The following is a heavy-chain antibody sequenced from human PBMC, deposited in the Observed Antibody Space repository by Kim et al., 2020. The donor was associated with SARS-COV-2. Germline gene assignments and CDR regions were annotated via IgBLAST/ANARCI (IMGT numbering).Heavy chain of an antibody. D-gene: IGHD6-13*01. CDR2: MDYNGNT. V-gene: IGHV4-59*13. Sequence: SETLSLTCSVSGVSISGYYWSWIRQSPGKGLEWIGDMDYNGNTKYNPSLKSRATISGDTSKKLFSLTLTFVTEADTVVYYCARTYSSRLNYWDYWG. CDR3: ARTYSSRLNYWDY. J-gene: IGHJ4*01. CDR1: GVSISGYY.